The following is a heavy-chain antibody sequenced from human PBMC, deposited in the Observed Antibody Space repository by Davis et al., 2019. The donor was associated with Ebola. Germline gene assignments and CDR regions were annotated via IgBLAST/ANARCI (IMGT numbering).Heavy chain of an antibody. CDR1: GVSIRSYY. D-gene: IGHD2-8*01. J-gene: IGHJ4*02. CDR2: INYSGST. CDR3: ARGFLGYCTNGVCYGLDY. V-gene: IGHV4-59*12. Sequence: MPSETLSLTCPLSGVSIRSYYWRWIRQPPGKGLEWIGYINYSGSTNYNPSLKSRVTISLDTSKNQFSLKLSSVTAADTAVYYCARGFLGYCTNGVCYGLDYWGQGTLVTVSS.